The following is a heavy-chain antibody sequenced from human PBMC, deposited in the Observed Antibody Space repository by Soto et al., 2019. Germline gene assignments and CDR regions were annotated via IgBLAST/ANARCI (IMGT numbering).Heavy chain of an antibody. J-gene: IGHJ6*03. CDR1: GFTLRGYA. Sequence: GGSLRHSCAASGFTLRGYAMDWVRQAPGKGLEYVSGISSNGVGTYYANSVQGRFTIFRDNSKNTVYLQMGSLRPEDMAVYYCARRARPHLYYLAVPGKRTTVTVSS. V-gene: IGHV3-64*01. CDR3: ARRARPHLYYLAV. CDR2: ISSNGVGT. D-gene: IGHD6-6*01.